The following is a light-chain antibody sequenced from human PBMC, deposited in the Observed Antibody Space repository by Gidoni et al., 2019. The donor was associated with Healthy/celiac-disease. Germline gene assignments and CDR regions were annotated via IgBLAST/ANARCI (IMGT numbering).Light chain of an antibody. CDR3: QQRSNWPLG. J-gene: IGKJ5*01. V-gene: IGKV3-11*01. CDR1: QSVSSY. CDR2: DAS. Sequence: ELVLTQSPATLSLSPGERATLSCRASQSVSSYVAWYQQKPGQAPRLLIYDASNRATGIPARFSGSGSGTDFTLTISSLEPEDFAVYYCQQRSNWPLGFGQGTRLEIK.